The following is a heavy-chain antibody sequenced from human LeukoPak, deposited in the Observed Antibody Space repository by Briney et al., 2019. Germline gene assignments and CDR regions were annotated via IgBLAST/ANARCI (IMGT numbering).Heavy chain of an antibody. J-gene: IGHJ4*02. V-gene: IGHV3-7*03. D-gene: IGHD3-10*01. CDR2: IKQAGSET. Sequence: HAGGSLRLSCAASGFTFSNYWMSWVRQAPGKGREWVANIKQAGSETYYVDSVKGRFTISRDNAKTSLYLQMNSLRAEDTAVYTCAREKNVRSGGFDYWGQGTLVTVSS. CDR3: AREKNVRSGGFDY. CDR1: GFTFSNYW.